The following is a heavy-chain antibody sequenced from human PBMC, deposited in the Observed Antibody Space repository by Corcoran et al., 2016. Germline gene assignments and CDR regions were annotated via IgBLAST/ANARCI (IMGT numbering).Heavy chain of an antibody. J-gene: IGHJ4*02. CDR3: ARTTGYYYDSSGEFDY. D-gene: IGHD3-22*01. Sequence: QPQQWGAGLLKPSETLSLTCAVYGGSFSGYYWSWIRQPPGKGLEWIGEINHSGSTNYNPSLKSRVTISVDTSKNQFSLKLSSVTAADTAVYYCARTTGYYYDSSGEFDYWGQGTLVTVSS. V-gene: IGHV4-34*01. CDR1: GGSFSGYY. CDR2: INHSGST.